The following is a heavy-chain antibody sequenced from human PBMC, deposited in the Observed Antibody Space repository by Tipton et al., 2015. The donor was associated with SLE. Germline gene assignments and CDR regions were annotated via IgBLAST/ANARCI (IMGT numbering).Heavy chain of an antibody. CDR2: IYYSGST. CDR3: ARMGDGYSSS. J-gene: IGHJ1*01. D-gene: IGHD6-13*01. CDR1: GGSISSSSYY. Sequence: TLSLTCTVSGGSISSSSYYWGWIRQPPGRGLEWIGSIYYSGSTYYNPSLKSRVTISVDTSKNQFSLKLSSVTAADTAVYYCARMGDGYSSSWGQGTLVTVSS. V-gene: IGHV4-39*07.